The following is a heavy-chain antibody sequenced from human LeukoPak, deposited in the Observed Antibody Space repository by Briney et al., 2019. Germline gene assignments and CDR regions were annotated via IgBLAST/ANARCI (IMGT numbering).Heavy chain of an antibody. CDR2: IFYSGIT. CDR1: GGSMSNIYY. D-gene: IGHD6-13*01. V-gene: IGHV4-39*02. CDR3: AREIAAAATGYFDY. J-gene: IGHJ4*02. Sequence: SETLSLTCNVSGGSMSNIYYWGWIRQPPGKGLEWIGNIFYSGITYYNPSLRSRVTIAIDTSKSQFSLKLTSVTAADTAVYYCAREIAAAATGYFDYWGQGTLVTASS.